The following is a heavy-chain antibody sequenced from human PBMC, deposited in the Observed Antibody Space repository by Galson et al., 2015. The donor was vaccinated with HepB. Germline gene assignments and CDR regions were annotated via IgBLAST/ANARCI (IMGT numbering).Heavy chain of an antibody. D-gene: IGHD6-25*01. J-gene: IGHJ4*02. V-gene: IGHV3-21*01. Sequence: SLRLSCAASGFTFSSYSMNWVRQAPGKGLEWVSSISSSSRYIYYADSVEGRFTISRDNAKNSLYLQMNSLRVEDTAVYYCARLDNSGLDYWGQGTLVTVSS. CDR2: ISSSSRYI. CDR1: GFTFSSYS. CDR3: ARLDNSGLDY.